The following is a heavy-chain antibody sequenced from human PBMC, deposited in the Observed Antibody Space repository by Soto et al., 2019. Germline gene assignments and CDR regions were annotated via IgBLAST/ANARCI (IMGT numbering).Heavy chain of an antibody. Sequence: GGSLRLSCAASGFTFNNYAMSWVRQAPGKGLEWVSGVSGSGGSTFYADSVKGRFTISRDNSKNTLYLQMNSLRAEDTAVYYCAKDAMDSYGYHDYWGQGTLVTVSS. V-gene: IGHV3-23*01. CDR1: GFTFNNYA. CDR3: AKDAMDSYGYHDY. J-gene: IGHJ4*02. CDR2: VSGSGGST. D-gene: IGHD5-18*01.